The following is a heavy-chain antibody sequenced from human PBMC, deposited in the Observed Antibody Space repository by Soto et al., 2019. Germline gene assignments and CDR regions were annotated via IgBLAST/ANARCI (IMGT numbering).Heavy chain of an antibody. J-gene: IGHJ4*02. D-gene: IGHD2-2*02. V-gene: IGHV3-23*01. CDR1: GFDFNKYA. CDR2: ITSNGDST. Sequence: GESLKISCAAFGFDFNKYAMTWVRQAPGKGLQWVSSITSNGDSTYYADSVKGRFTTSRDNSKNTLYLQMNSLRADDTAVFYCAKDSPSYTTSPFYFDSWGQGTLVTVSS. CDR3: AKDSPSYTTSPFYFDS.